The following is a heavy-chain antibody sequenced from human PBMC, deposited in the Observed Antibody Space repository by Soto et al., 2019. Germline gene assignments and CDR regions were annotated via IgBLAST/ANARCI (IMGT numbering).Heavy chain of an antibody. CDR1: GDYISIYY. D-gene: IGHD3-22*01. CDR2: IYSSGST. V-gene: IGHV4-4*07. J-gene: IGHJ5*02. Sequence: SETLSLTCTVSGDYISIYYWTWIRQPAGNGLEWIGHIYSSGSTNYNPSLKSRVTMSLDTSKNQLSLSLDSVTAADTAVYYCARGRGFYSDNYFDPWGQGTQVTV. CDR3: ARGRGFYSDNYFDP.